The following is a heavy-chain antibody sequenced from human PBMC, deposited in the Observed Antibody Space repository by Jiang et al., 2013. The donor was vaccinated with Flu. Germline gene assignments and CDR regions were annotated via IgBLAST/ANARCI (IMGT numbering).Heavy chain of an antibody. Sequence: GAEVKKPGESLKISCKVSGYDFSSFSSNWINWVRQLPGQGLEWMGRIDPSDSFTTYHSSFGGHVTMSVDKSVSTAYLQWTSLKASDTATYYCVRQNWDPWYFDFWGRGTLVIVSS. CDR2: IDPSDSFT. D-gene: IGHD7-27*01. CDR3: VRQNWDPWYFDF. CDR1: GYDFSSFSSNW. J-gene: IGHJ2*01. V-gene: IGHV5-10-1*01.